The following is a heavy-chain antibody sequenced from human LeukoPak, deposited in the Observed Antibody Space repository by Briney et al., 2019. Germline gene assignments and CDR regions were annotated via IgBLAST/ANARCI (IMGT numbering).Heavy chain of an antibody. CDR3: AKDIQGYGIFYGMDV. J-gene: IGHJ6*02. CDR2: ISWNSGSI. D-gene: IGHD3-16*01. V-gene: IGHV3-9*01. Sequence: SLRLSCAASGFTFDDYAMHWVRHAPGKGLEWVSGISWNSGSIGYADSVKGRFTISRDNAKNSLYLQMNSLRAEDTALYYCAKDIQGYGIFYGMDVWGQGTTVTVSS. CDR1: GFTFDDYA.